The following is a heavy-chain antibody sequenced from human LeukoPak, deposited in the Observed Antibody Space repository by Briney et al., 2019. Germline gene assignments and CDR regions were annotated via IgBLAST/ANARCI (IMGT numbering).Heavy chain of an antibody. J-gene: IGHJ5*02. CDR3: ARRQWYCGGDCYLWYHWFDP. V-gene: IGHV1-18*01. Sequence: GASVKVSCKASGYTFTSYGISWVRQAPGQGLEWMGWISAYNGNTNYAQKLQGRVTMTTDTSTSTAYMELRSLRSDDTAVYYCARRQWYCGGDCYLWYHWFDPWGQGTLVTVSS. CDR1: GYTFTSYG. CDR2: ISAYNGNT. D-gene: IGHD2-21*02.